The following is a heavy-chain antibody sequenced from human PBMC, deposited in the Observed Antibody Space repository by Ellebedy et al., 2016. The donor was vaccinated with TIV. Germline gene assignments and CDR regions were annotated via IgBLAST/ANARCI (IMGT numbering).Heavy chain of an antibody. CDR2: AYYTGST. CDR1: GASIRSYY. J-gene: IGHJ2*01. CDR3: ARETAMGWYFDL. Sequence: MPSETLSLTCSVSGASIRSYYWGWIRQPPGKGLEWIGYAYYTGSTTYNPSLESRVTMSVDTSRNHFSLKLSFVTAADTAVYYCARETAMGWYFDLWGRGALVRVSS. D-gene: IGHD5-18*01. V-gene: IGHV4-59*01.